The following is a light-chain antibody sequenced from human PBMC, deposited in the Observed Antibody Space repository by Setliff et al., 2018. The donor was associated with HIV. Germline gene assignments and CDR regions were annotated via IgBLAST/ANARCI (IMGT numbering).Light chain of an antibody. CDR3: SSYTTSSTLYV. V-gene: IGLV2-14*03. CDR2: GVI. J-gene: IGLJ1*01. Sequence: SALTQPASVSGSPGQSITISCTGISSDVGGYYSVSWYQQHPGKAPKLMIYGVINRPSGVSNRFSGSRSGNTASLTISGLQVEDEADYYCSSYTTSSTLYVFGPGTKVTVL. CDR1: SSDVGGYYS.